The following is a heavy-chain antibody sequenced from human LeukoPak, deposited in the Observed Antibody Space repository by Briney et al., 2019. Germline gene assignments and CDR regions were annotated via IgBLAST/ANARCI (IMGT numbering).Heavy chain of an antibody. J-gene: IGHJ6*02. CDR2: ISSSSSYI. CDR1: GFTFSSYS. V-gene: IGHV3-21*01. D-gene: IGHD2-15*01. CDR3: ARDRGDIVVVVAARRSYYGMDV. Sequence: GGSLRLSCAASGFTFSSYSMNWVRQAPGKGLEWVSSISSSSSYIYYADSVKGRFTISRDNSKNTLYLQMNSLRAEDTAVYYCARDRGDIVVVVAARRSYYGMDVWGQGTTVTVSS.